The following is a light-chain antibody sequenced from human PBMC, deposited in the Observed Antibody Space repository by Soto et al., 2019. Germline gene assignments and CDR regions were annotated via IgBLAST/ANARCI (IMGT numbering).Light chain of an antibody. J-gene: IGKJ5*01. Sequence: IHLSQVPYSLSAPLGDRFSFPFRASEGVSTYLGWYQKKPGKAPKLLIYEASNLATGVPSRFSGSGSGTDFSLTISSLQADDIATYYCQQCDDPLLTFGQGTRLEIK. V-gene: IGKV1-33*01. CDR3: QQCDDPLLT. CDR2: EAS. CDR1: EGVSTY.